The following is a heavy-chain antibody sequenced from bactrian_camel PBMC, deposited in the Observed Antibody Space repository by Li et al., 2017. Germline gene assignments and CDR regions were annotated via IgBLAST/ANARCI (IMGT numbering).Heavy chain of an antibody. CDR1: GYVYSAMC. D-gene: IGHD2*01. V-gene: IGHV3S53*01. Sequence: VQLVESGGGSVQAGGSLKLSCAASGYVYSAMCLAWFRQAPDKEREDLASIDGDGTTTYADSVKGRFIISKDSAKNTVYLEMNSLKPEDTAIYSCEPLTLSRPWCSGYHLPAGQGTQVTVS. CDR2: IDGDGTT. J-gene: IGHJ4*01.